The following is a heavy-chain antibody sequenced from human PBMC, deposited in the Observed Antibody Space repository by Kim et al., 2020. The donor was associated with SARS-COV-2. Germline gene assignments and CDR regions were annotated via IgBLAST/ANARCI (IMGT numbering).Heavy chain of an antibody. Sequence: SETLSLTCTVSGGSISSYYWSWIRQPPGKGLEWIGYIYYSGSTNYNPSLKSRVTISVDTSKNQFSLKLSSVTAADTAVYYCARQYYDFWSAPRGWFDPWGQGTLVTVSS. CDR1: GGSISSYY. CDR3: ARQYYDFWSAPRGWFDP. V-gene: IGHV4-59*01. CDR2: IYYSGST. D-gene: IGHD3-3*01. J-gene: IGHJ5*02.